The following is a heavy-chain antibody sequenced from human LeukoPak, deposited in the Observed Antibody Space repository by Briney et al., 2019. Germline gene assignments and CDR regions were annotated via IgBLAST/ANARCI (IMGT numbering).Heavy chain of an antibody. D-gene: IGHD4-23*01. V-gene: IGHV1-8*01. CDR3: ARRSYGDNSLAF. CDR1: GYTFTSYD. Sequence: GASVKVSCKASGYTFTSYDINWARQATGQGLEWMGWMNPNSGNTGFAQKFQGRVTMTRDTSISIAYMEVSSLRSEDTAVYYCARRSYGDNSLAFWGQGTLVTVSS. J-gene: IGHJ4*02. CDR2: MNPNSGNT.